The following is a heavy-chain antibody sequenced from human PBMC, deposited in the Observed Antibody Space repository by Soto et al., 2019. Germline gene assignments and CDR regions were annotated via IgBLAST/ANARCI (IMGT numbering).Heavy chain of an antibody. CDR3: ARQGERYSIRSFDT. CDR2: IYHSGST. J-gene: IGHJ5*02. CDR1: GDSISTNSYS. Sequence: SETLSLTCTVSGDSISTNSYSWGWIRQPPGQGLEWIGLIYHSGSTNYNPSLKSRLTVSVDASKKEFSLKMTSVTAADTAVYFCARQGERYSIRSFDTWGQGPQVTVSS. D-gene: IGHD5-12*01. V-gene: IGHV4-39*01.